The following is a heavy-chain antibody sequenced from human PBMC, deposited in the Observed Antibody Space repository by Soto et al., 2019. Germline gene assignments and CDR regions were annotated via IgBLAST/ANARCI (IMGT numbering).Heavy chain of an antibody. D-gene: IGHD2-21*02. CDR3: ARGPVCGVDCYSCAKWWFFDY. CDR1: GGSISSGGYS. V-gene: IGHV4-30-2*01. Sequence: SETLSLTCAVSGGSISSGGYSWSWIRQPPGKGLEWIGYIYHSGSTYYNPSLKSRVTISVDRSKNQFSLKLSSVTAADTAVYYCARGPVCGVDCYSCAKWWFFDYCGQGTLVTVSS. J-gene: IGHJ4*02. CDR2: IYHSGST.